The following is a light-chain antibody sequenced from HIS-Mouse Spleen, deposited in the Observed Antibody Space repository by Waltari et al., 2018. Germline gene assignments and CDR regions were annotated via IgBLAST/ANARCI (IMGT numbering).Light chain of an antibody. CDR3: QSADSSGTYWV. CDR1: ALPKPY. Sequence: SYDLTQPPSVSGSPGQTARLTCPRDALPKPYASWYQQKPGQAPVLVIYKDSERPSGIPERFSGSSSGTTVTLTISGVQAEDEADYYCQSADSSGTYWVFGGGTKLTVL. CDR2: KDS. J-gene: IGLJ3*02. V-gene: IGLV3-25*03.